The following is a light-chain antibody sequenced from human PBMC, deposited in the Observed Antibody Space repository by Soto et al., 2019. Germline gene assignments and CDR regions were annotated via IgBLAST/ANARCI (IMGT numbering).Light chain of an antibody. CDR2: AAS. J-gene: IGKJ1*01. Sequence: DIQMTQSPSSLSASVGDRVTITCRASQSISSYLNWYQQKPGKAPKLLIYAASSLQSGVPSRFSGSGSGTDLTITISSLQPEDFATYYCQQSYSTRRTFGQGTKVEIK. V-gene: IGKV1-39*01. CDR3: QQSYSTRRT. CDR1: QSISSY.